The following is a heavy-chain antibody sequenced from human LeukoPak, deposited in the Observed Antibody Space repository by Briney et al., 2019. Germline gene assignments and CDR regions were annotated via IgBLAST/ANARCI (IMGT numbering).Heavy chain of an antibody. V-gene: IGHV1-18*01. J-gene: IGHJ6*03. CDR1: GYTFTSYG. CDR3: ARAVTSSSWYSDYYYYMDV. D-gene: IGHD6-13*01. CDR2: ISATNGNT. Sequence: ASVKVSCKTSGYTFTSYGLSWVRQAPGQGLEWMGWISATNGNTKYAQKFQGRVTMTTDTSTTTAYMELRSLRSDDTAVYYCARAVTSSSWYSDYYYYMDVWGKGTTVTVSS.